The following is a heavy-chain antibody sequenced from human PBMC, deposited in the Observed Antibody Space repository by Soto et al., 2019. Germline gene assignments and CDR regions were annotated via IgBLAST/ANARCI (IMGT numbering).Heavy chain of an antibody. CDR2: IYYSGSTT. V-gene: IGHV4-59*01. D-gene: IGHD2-15*01. Sequence: SETLSLTCTASGGSTTSYYWSWIRQPPGKGLEWIGYIYYSGSTTNYNPSLKSRATISVDTSKNQFSLKLSSVTAADTAVYYCARGGYGGSYDAFDIWGQGTMVTVSS. J-gene: IGHJ3*02. CDR3: ARGGYGGSYDAFDI. CDR1: GGSTTSYY.